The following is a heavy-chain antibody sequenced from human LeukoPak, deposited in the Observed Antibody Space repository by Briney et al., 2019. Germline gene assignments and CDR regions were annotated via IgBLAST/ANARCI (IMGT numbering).Heavy chain of an antibody. D-gene: IGHD2-2*01. CDR3: ARYCSSTSCYSTFYY. Sequence: SGGSISSSSYYXGWVRQPPGTGLEWIGSIYYSGSTYYNPSLKSRVTISVDTSKNQFSLKLSSVTAADTAVYYCARYCSSTSCYSTFYYWGQGTLVTVSS. CDR2: IYYSGST. V-gene: IGHV4-39*01. CDR1: GGSISSSSYY. J-gene: IGHJ4*02.